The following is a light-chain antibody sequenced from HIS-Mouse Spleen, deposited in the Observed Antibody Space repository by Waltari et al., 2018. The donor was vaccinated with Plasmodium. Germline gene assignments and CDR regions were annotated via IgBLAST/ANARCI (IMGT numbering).Light chain of an antibody. J-gene: IGLJ3*02. CDR2: EGS. Sequence: QSALTQPASVSGSPGQSITTSCTVTSSDVGSYNLVAWYQQHPGKAPKLMIYEGSKRPSGVSNRFSGSKSGNTASLTISGLQAEDEADYYCCSYAGSSTFVFGGGTKLTVL. CDR1: SSDVGSYNL. CDR3: CSYAGSSTFV. V-gene: IGLV2-23*03.